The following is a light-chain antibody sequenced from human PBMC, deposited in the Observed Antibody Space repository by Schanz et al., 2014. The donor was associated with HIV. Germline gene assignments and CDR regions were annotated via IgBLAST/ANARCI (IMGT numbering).Light chain of an antibody. Sequence: QSVLTQPPSVSGAPGQRVTISCTGTSSNLGTGFDVHWYQVLPGTAPKVLIFANTHRPSGVPDRFSGSKSGTSASLAISGLQSEDEADYYCQSYDNSLSGYVVFGGGTKLTVL. CDR1: SSNLGTGFD. J-gene: IGLJ2*01. CDR2: ANT. CDR3: QSYDNSLSGYVV. V-gene: IGLV1-40*01.